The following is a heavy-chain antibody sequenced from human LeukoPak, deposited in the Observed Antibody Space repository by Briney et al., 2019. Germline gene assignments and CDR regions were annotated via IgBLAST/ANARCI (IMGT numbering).Heavy chain of an antibody. CDR3: ARAAWGSRSPFDY. Sequence: GGSLRLSCAASGFTFSSYAMHWVRQAPGKGLEWVAVISYDGSNKYYADSVKGRFTISRDYSKNTLYLQMNSLRAEDTAVYYCARAAWGSRSPFDYWGQGTLLTVSS. J-gene: IGHJ4*02. CDR1: GFTFSSYA. CDR2: ISYDGSNK. D-gene: IGHD3-16*01. V-gene: IGHV3-30-3*01.